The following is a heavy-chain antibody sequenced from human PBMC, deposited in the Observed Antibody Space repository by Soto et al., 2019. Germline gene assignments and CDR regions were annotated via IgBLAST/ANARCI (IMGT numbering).Heavy chain of an antibody. D-gene: IGHD4-17*01. CDR1: GFTFSSYG. V-gene: IGHV3-33*01. CDR3: ARAGEYDLYYFDF. J-gene: IGHJ4*02. Sequence: PGGSLRLSCAASGFTFSSYGMHWVRQAPGKGLEWVAVIWYDGSNKYYADSVKGRFTISRDNSKNTLYLQMNSLRAEDTAVYYCARAGEYDLYYFDFWGQGILVTVSS. CDR2: IWYDGSNK.